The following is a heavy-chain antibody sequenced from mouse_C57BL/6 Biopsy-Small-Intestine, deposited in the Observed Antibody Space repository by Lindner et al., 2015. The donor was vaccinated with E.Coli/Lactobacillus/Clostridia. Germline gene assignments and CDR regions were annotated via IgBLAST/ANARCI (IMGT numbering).Heavy chain of an antibody. CDR1: GYSFTGYF. D-gene: IGHD5-1*01. CDR3: ATGGSAYNWYFDV. V-gene: IGHV1-20*01. J-gene: IGHJ1*03. Sequence: VQLQESGPELVKPGASVKISCKASGYSFTGYFMNWVMQSHGKSLEWIGRINPYNGDTFYNQKFKGKATLTVDKSSSTAYMQLSSLTSEDSAVYYCATGGSAYNWYFDVWGTGTTVTVSS. CDR2: INPYNGDT.